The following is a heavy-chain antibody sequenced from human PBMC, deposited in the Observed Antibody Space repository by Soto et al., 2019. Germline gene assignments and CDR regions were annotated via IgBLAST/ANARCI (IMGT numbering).Heavy chain of an antibody. V-gene: IGHV3-7*01. D-gene: IGHD2-15*01. Sequence: EVQLVESGGGLVQPGGSLRLSCAASGFTFSSYWMSWVRQAPGKGLEWVANINQVGSEKYDVDSVKGRFTISRDNAKNSLYLQMNSLRAEDTAVYYCAWLYCSGGSCYGNFDYWGQGTLLTVSS. CDR2: INQVGSEK. CDR1: GFTFSSYW. J-gene: IGHJ4*02. CDR3: AWLYCSGGSCYGNFDY.